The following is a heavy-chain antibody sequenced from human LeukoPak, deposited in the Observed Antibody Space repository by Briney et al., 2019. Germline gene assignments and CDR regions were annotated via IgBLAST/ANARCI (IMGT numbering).Heavy chain of an antibody. CDR3: ASRSSITMVITGFDP. CDR2: IYHSGST. V-gene: IGHV4-59*12. J-gene: IGHJ5*02. Sequence: PSETLSLTCTVSGGSISSYYWSWIRQPPGKGLEWIGEIYHSGSTNYNPSLKSRVTISVDKSKNQFSLKLSSVTAADTAVYYCASRSSITMVITGFDPWGQGTLVTVSS. CDR1: GGSISSYY. D-gene: IGHD3-10*01.